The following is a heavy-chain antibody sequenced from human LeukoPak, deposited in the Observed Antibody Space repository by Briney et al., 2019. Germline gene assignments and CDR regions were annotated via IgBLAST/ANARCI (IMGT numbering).Heavy chain of an antibody. V-gene: IGHV4-34*01. J-gene: IGHJ4*02. Sequence: SETLSLTCAVYGGSFSGYYWSWIRQPPGKGLEWLGEINHSGSTNYNPSLKSRVTISVDTSKNQFSLKLSSVTAADTAVYYCARLFSRVVAATPAFDYWGQGTLVTVSS. CDR2: INHSGST. CDR1: GGSFSGYY. D-gene: IGHD2-15*01. CDR3: ARLFSRVVAATPAFDY.